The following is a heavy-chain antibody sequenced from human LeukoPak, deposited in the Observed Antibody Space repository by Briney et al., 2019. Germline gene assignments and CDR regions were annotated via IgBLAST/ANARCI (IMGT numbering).Heavy chain of an antibody. V-gene: IGHV3-21*01. Sequence: GGSLRLSCAASGFTFSSYSMNWVRQAPGKGLEWVSSISSSSSYIYYADSVKGRFTISRDNAKNSLYLQMNSLRAEDTAVYYCARDSSGYDSAGFDYWGQGTVVTVSS. D-gene: IGHD3-22*01. CDR2: ISSSSSYI. CDR1: GFTFSSYS. CDR3: ARDSSGYDSAGFDY. J-gene: IGHJ4*02.